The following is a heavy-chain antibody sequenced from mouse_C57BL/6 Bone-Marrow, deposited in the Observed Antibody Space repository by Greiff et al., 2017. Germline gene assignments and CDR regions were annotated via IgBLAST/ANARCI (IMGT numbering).Heavy chain of an antibody. D-gene: IGHD2-2*01. CDR2: INPNNGGT. CDR1: GYTFTDYY. V-gene: IGHV1-26*01. Sequence: EVKVVESGPELVKPGASVKISCKASGYTFTDYYMNWVKQIHGKSLEWIGDINPNNGGTSYNQKFKGKATLTVDKSSSTAYMELRSLTSEDSAVYYCARETVTTGGDYFDYWGQGTTLTVSS. CDR3: ARETVTTGGDYFDY. J-gene: IGHJ2*01.